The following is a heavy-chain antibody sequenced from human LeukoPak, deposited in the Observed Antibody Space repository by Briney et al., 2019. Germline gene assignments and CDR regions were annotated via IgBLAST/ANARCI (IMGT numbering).Heavy chain of an antibody. D-gene: IGHD3-10*01. Sequence: GRSLRLSCAASGFTFSSYGMHWVRQAPGKGLEWVAVISYDGSNKYYADSVKGRFTISRDNSKNTLYLQMNSLRAEDTAVYYCAKVASGSYYKIDYWGQGTLVTVSS. V-gene: IGHV3-30*18. CDR3: AKVASGSYYKIDY. CDR1: GFTFSSYG. CDR2: ISYDGSNK. J-gene: IGHJ4*02.